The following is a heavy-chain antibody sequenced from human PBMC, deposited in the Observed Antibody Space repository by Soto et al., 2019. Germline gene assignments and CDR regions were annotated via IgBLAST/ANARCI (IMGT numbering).Heavy chain of an antibody. V-gene: IGHV1-8*01. CDR3: ARGSYYDSSGYYYRTDNWFDP. J-gene: IGHJ5*02. D-gene: IGHD3-22*01. CDR1: GYTFTSYD. CDR2: MNPNSGNT. Sequence: QVQLVQSGAEVKKPGASVKVSCKASGYTFTSYDINWVRQATGQGLEWMGWMNPNSGNTGYAQKLQGGVTMTRNTSISTAYMELSSLRSEDTAVYYCARGSYYDSSGYYYRTDNWFDPWGQGTLVTVSS.